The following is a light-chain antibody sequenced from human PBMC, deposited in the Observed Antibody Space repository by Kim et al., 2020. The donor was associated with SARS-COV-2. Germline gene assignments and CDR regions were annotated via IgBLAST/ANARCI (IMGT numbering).Light chain of an antibody. Sequence: APGKTARITCGGNNIGSEGVHWYQQKPGQAPVLVIYYDSDRPSGIPERFSGSNSGNTATLTISRVEAGDEADYYCQVWDSSSDHRVFGGGTQLTVL. CDR2: YDS. J-gene: IGLJ3*02. CDR1: NIGSEG. CDR3: QVWDSSSDHRV. V-gene: IGLV3-21*04.